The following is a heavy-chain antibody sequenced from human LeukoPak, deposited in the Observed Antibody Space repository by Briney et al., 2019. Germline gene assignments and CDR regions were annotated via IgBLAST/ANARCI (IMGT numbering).Heavy chain of an antibody. CDR1: GGSISSGSYY. J-gene: IGHJ4*02. CDR3: ARDRSSWFDY. Sequence: PSQTLSLTCTVSGGSISSGSYYWNWIRQPAGKGLEWIGRIYTSGSTNYNPSLKSRVTISVDTSKNQFSLKLSSVTAADTAVYYCARDRSSWFDYWGQGTLVTVSS. V-gene: IGHV4-61*02. CDR2: IYTSGST. D-gene: IGHD6-13*01.